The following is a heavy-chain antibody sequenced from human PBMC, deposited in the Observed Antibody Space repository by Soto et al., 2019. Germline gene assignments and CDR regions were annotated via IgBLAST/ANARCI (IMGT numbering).Heavy chain of an antibody. J-gene: IGHJ4*02. CDR2: MSYDGSNK. CDR3: AKGISSSTSWQLFEY. V-gene: IGHV3-30*18. CDR1: GFIFSNYG. D-gene: IGHD6-13*01. Sequence: VQLVESGGGVVQPGRSLRLSCAASGFIFSNYGMHWVRQAPGKGLEWVAFMSYDGSNKYYADSVRGRFTISRDISKNTLYLQVNSLRAEDTAVYYCAKGISSSTSWQLFEYWGQGTLVTVSS.